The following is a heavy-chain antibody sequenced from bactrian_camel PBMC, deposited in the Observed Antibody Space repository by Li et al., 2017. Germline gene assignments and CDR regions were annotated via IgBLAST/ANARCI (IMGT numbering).Heavy chain of an antibody. CDR1: GNAYGSYC. Sequence: QVQLVESGGGSVQTGGPLRLSCAASGNAYGSYCMGWFRQAPGKEREGVVTIGARGRERYGRSVKGRFTIYHDIAKNTLSLQMNGLKPEDTGVYYCAADPAPWGLECADFGDWAQGQGTQVTVS. V-gene: IGHV3S53*01. J-gene: IGHJ4*01. CDR2: IGARGRE. D-gene: IGHD4*01.